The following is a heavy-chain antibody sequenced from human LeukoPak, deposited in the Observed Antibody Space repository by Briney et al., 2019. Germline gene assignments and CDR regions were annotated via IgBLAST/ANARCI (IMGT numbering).Heavy chain of an antibody. CDR1: GFTFSSYA. D-gene: IGHD2-2*01. V-gene: IGHV3-30-3*01. CDR3: AAVPPHYYYGMDV. CDR2: ISYDGSNK. J-gene: IGHJ6*02. Sequence: GGSLRLSCAASGFTFSSYAMHWVRQAPGKGLEWVAVISYDGSNKYYADSVKGRFTISRDNSKNTLYLQMNSLGAEDTAVYYCAAVPPHYYYGMDVWGQGTTVTVSS.